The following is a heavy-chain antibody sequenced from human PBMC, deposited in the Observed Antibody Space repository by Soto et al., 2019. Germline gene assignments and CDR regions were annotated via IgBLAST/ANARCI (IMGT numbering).Heavy chain of an antibody. Sequence: QVQLVESGGGVVQPGRSLRLSCAASGFTFSSYAMHWVRQAPGKGLEWVAVISYDGSNKYYADSVKGRFTIARDNSKNTLYLQMNSLRAEDTAVYYCARVSAPYSYGQNVLDYWGQGTLVTVSS. J-gene: IGHJ4*02. V-gene: IGHV3-30-3*01. CDR1: GFTFSSYA. D-gene: IGHD5-18*01. CDR3: ARVSAPYSYGQNVLDY. CDR2: ISYDGSNK.